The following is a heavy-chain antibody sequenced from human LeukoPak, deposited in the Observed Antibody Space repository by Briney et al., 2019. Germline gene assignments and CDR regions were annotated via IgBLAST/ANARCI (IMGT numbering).Heavy chain of an antibody. Sequence: GGSLRLSCAASGFTFSTYAMHWVRQAPGKGLEWVAVLSYDGNKEYYADSVKGRFTISRDNSKNTLYLQMNSLSAEDTAVYYCAKVGSNFLRYHFDYWGRGTLVTVSS. CDR2: LSYDGNKE. J-gene: IGHJ4*02. CDR1: GFTFSTYA. D-gene: IGHD6-13*01. CDR3: AKVGSNFLRYHFDY. V-gene: IGHV3-30-3*01.